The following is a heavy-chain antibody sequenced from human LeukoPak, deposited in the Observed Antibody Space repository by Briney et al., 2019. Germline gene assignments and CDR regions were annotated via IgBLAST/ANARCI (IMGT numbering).Heavy chain of an antibody. CDR1: GFTFSSYS. D-gene: IGHD6-6*01. Sequence: GRSLRLSCAASGFTFSSYSMNWVRQAPGKGLEWVSSISSSSSYIYYADSVKGRFTISRDNAKNSLYLQMNSLRAEDTAVYYCARDRLYSSSSFDYWGQGTLVTVSS. CDR2: ISSSSSYI. CDR3: ARDRLYSSSSFDY. J-gene: IGHJ4*02. V-gene: IGHV3-21*01.